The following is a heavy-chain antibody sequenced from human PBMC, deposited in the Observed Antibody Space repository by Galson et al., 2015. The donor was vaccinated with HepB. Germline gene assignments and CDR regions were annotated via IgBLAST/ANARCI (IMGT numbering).Heavy chain of an antibody. V-gene: IGHV3-11*04. D-gene: IGHD2-2*01. J-gene: IGHJ5*02. CDR3: ARDDSGTNLMSGSPWFDP. Sequence: SLRLSCAASGFAFSDYYMSWIRQAPGMGLEWVSYISSSSGSTIYYADSVKGRFSISRDNAKNSLFLQMNSLRAEDTAVYYCARDDSGTNLMSGSPWFDPWCQGTLFTVSS. CDR2: ISSSSGSTI. CDR1: GFAFSDYY.